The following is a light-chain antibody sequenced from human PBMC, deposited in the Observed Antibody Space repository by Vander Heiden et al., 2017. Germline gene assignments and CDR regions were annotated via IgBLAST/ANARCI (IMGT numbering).Light chain of an antibody. CDR2: RNN. Sequence: GQRDTISCSGSSSNIGSTYVYWYQQLPGTAPNLLIYRNNQRPSGVPDRFSGSKSGTSASLAISGLRSEDEADYYCAAWDDSLSGRWVFGGGTKLTVL. CDR3: AAWDDSLSGRWV. CDR1: SSNIGSTY. V-gene: IGLV1-47*01. J-gene: IGLJ3*02.